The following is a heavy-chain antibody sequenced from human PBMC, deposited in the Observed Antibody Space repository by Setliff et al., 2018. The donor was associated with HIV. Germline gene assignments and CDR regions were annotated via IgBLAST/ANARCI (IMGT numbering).Heavy chain of an antibody. V-gene: IGHV1-18*01. CDR2: ISGDNGNT. J-gene: IGHJ6*03. D-gene: IGHD2-8*02. Sequence: VASVKVSCKASGYTFTNNGINWVRQAPGQGLEWMGWISGDNGNTKYAQKLQDRVTMTTDTSTSTAYMELRNLRSDDTAVYYCARVQVGDPYYSYYYMDVWGEGTTVTVSS. CDR1: GYTFTNNG. CDR3: ARVQVGDPYYSYYYMDV.